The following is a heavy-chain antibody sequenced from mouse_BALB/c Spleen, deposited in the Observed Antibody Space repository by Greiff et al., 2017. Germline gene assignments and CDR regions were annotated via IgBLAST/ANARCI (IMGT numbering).Heavy chain of an antibody. CDR2: ISSGGSYT. CDR3: ARQGDYGSDYAMDY. V-gene: IGHV5-9-3*01. Sequence: EVKLMESGGGLVKPGGSLKLSCAASGFTFSSYAMSWVRQTPEKRLEWVATISSGGSYTYYPDSVKGRFTISRDNAKNTLYLQMSSLRSEDTAMYYCARQGDYGSDYAMDYWGQGTSVTVSS. D-gene: IGHD1-1*01. CDR1: GFTFSSYA. J-gene: IGHJ4*01.